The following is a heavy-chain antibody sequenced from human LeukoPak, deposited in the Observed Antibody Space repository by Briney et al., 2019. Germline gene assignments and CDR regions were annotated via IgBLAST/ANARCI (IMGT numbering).Heavy chain of an antibody. V-gene: IGHV1-2*02. J-gene: IGHJ5*02. D-gene: IGHD3-10*01. CDR2: INPNSGGT. Sequence: ASVKVSCKASGYTFTGYYMHWVRQAPGQGREWMGWINPNSGGTNYAQKFQGRVTMTRDTSISTAYMELSRLRSDDTAVYYCARYGSGDNWFDPWGQGTLVTVSS. CDR1: GYTFTGYY. CDR3: ARYGSGDNWFDP.